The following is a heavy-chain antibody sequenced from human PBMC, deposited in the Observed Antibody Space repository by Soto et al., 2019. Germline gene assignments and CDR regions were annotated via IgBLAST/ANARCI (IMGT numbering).Heavy chain of an antibody. V-gene: IGHV1-18*03. J-gene: IGHJ3*02. CDR3: ARDGSSSWYLDAFDI. CDR1: GYTFSSYG. Sequence: ASVKVSCKASGYTFSSYGTSWVRQAPGQGLEWMGWISAGNGNTKYSQKFQGRVTMTRDTSASTAYMELSSLRSEDMAVYYCARDGSSSWYLDAFDIWGRGTMVTVSS. D-gene: IGHD6-13*01. CDR2: ISAGNGNT.